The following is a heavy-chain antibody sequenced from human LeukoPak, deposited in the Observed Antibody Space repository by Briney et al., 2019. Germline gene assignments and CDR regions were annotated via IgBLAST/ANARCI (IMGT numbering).Heavy chain of an antibody. J-gene: IGHJ5*02. CDR3: ARAQGRTIFGVVNKGFDP. D-gene: IGHD3-3*01. CDR1: GGSISSGSYY. CDR2: IYTSGST. V-gene: IGHV4-61*02. Sequence: SETLSLTCTVSGGSISSGSYYWSWIRQPAGKGLEWIGRIYTSGSTNYNPSLKSRVTISVDTSKNQFSLKLSSVTAADTAVYYCARAQGRTIFGVVNKGFDPWGQGTLVTVSS.